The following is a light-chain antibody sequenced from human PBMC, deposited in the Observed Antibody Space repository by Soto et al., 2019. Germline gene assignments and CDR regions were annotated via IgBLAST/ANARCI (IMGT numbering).Light chain of an antibody. CDR1: QGISSA. J-gene: IGKJ1*01. CDR3: QQCNSYPRT. CDR2: DAS. V-gene: IGKV1-13*02. Sequence: AIQLTQSPSSLSASVGDRVTITCRAIQGISSALAWYQQKPGKAPKLLIYDASSLESGVPSRFSGSGSGPDFTLTISSLQPEDFATYYCQQCNSYPRTFGQGTKVEIK.